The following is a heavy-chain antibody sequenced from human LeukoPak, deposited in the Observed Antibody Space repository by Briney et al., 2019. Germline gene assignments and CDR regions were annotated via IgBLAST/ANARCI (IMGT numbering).Heavy chain of an antibody. V-gene: IGHV3-30*03. CDR1: GFTFSSYG. CDR3: GTVPPSEGVAGKGSFDY. J-gene: IGHJ4*02. Sequence: QPGRSLRLSCAASGFTFSSYGMHWVRQAPGKGLEWVAFISYDGSNKYYADPVKGRFTISRDNSKNTLYLQMNSLRAEDTAVYYCGTVPPSEGVAGKGSFDYWGQGTLVTVSS. D-gene: IGHD6-19*01. CDR2: ISYDGSNK.